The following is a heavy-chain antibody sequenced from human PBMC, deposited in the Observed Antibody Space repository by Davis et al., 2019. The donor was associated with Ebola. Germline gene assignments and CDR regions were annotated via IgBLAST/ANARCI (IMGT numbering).Heavy chain of an antibody. V-gene: IGHV1-18*01. J-gene: IGHJ6*02. CDR3: ASGIVATIQYYYYGMDV. CDR1: GYTFTSYG. CDR2: ISAYNGNT. D-gene: IGHD5-12*01. Sequence: ASVKVSCKASGYTFTSYGISWVRQAPGQGLEWMGWISAYNGNTNYAQKFQGRVTITADKSTSTAYMELSSLRSEDTAVYYCASGIVATIQYYYYGMDVWGQGTTVTVSS.